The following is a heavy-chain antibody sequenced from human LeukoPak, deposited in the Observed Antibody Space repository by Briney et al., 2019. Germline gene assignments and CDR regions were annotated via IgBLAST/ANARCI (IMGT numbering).Heavy chain of an antibody. CDR1: GYSFTSYW. Sequence: GESLKISCKGSGYSFTSYWIGWVRQMPGKGLEWMGNIYPGDSDTRYSPSFQGQVTISADKSISTAYLQWSSLKASDTAMYYCARPDHPDYDSSGYLTGAFDIWGQGTMVTVSS. J-gene: IGHJ3*02. CDR2: IYPGDSDT. CDR3: ARPDHPDYDSSGYLTGAFDI. D-gene: IGHD3-22*01. V-gene: IGHV5-51*01.